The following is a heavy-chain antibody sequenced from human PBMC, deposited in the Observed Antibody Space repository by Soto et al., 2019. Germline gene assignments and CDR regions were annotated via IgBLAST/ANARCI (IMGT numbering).Heavy chain of an antibody. V-gene: IGHV4-34*01. CDR3: RGATKAQGDYYGMDV. Sequence: SETLALTCAVYGGSFSGYYWSWIRQPPGKGLEWIGEINHSGSTNYNPSLKSRVTISVDTSKNQFSLKLSSVTAADTAVYYCRGATKAQGDYYGMDVWGQGTTVTV. CDR2: INHSGST. D-gene: IGHD1-26*01. CDR1: GGSFSGYY. J-gene: IGHJ6*02.